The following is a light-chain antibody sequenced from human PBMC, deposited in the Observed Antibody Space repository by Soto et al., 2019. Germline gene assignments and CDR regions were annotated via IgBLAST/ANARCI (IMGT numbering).Light chain of an antibody. CDR1: QSVSSSY. CDR3: QQYGSSPWT. J-gene: IGKJ1*01. V-gene: IGKV3-20*01. Sequence: EIGLTQSPGTLSLSPGERATLSCRASQSVSSSYLAWYQQKPGQAPRRLIYGASSRATGIPDRFSGSGSGTDFTLTISRLEPEDVAVYYCQQYGSSPWTFGQGSKVDIK. CDR2: GAS.